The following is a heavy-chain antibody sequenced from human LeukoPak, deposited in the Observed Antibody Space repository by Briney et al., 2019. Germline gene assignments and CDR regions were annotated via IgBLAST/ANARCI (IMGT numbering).Heavy chain of an antibody. CDR3: ARVEGYCTTTSCQQTNAFDI. Sequence: ASVKVSCRASGYTFTGYYMHWVRQAPGQGLEWMGWINPNSGGTNYAHKFQARVTMTRDTSISVAYMELSRLRSDDTAVYYCARVEGYCTTTSCQQTNAFDIWGQGTMVTVSS. D-gene: IGHD2-2*01. J-gene: IGHJ3*02. CDR1: GYTFTGYY. CDR2: INPNSGGT. V-gene: IGHV1-2*07.